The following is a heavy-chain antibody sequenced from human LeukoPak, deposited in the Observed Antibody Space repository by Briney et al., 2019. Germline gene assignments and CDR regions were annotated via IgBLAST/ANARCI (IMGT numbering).Heavy chain of an antibody. J-gene: IGHJ4*02. CDR1: GYTFTSYG. Sequence: ASVKVSCKASGYTFTSYGISWVRQAPGQGLEWMGWISAYNGNTNYAQKLQGRVTMTTDTSTSTAYMELRSLRSDDTAVYYCARVVVVPAAIEDLDYWGQGTLVTVSS. V-gene: IGHV1-18*01. CDR3: ARVVVVPAAIEDLDY. D-gene: IGHD2-2*01. CDR2: ISAYNGNT.